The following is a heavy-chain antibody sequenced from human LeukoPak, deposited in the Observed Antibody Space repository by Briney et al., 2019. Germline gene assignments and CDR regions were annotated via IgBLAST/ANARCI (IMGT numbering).Heavy chain of an antibody. Sequence: GGSLRLSCAASGFTFSNYGMHWVRQAPGKGLEWVTFIPYDGSNEYYADSVKGRFTISRDNSKNTLYLQMNSLRAEDTAVYYCAKSGSSFFDPWGQGTLVTVSS. J-gene: IGHJ5*02. CDR1: GFTFSNYG. V-gene: IGHV3-30*02. CDR2: IPYDGSNE. D-gene: IGHD6-13*01. CDR3: AKSGSSFFDP.